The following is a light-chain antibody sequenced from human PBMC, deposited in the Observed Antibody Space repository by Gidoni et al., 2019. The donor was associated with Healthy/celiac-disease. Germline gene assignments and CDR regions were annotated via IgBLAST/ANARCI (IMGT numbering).Light chain of an antibody. V-gene: IGKV3-15*01. Sequence: LVMTQSPAPLSVSPGERATLSCRASQSVNSNLAWYQQKPGQAPRLLIYGASTRATGIPARFSGSGSGTEFTLTISSLQSEDFAVYYCQQYNNWPPLTFGGGTKVEIK. CDR3: QQYNNWPPLT. CDR1: QSVNSN. J-gene: IGKJ4*01. CDR2: GAS.